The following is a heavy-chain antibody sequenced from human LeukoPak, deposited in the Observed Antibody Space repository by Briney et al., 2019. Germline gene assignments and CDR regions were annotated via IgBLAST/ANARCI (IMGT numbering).Heavy chain of an antibody. CDR2: ISSSSSYI. V-gene: IGHV3-11*05. CDR1: GFNFSDYY. J-gene: IGHJ4*02. Sequence: GGSLGLSCAASGFNFSDYYMSWIRQAPGKGLEWVSYISSSSSYINYADSVKGRFTISRDNAKNSLYLQTNSLRADDTAVYYCARERLGELSYHDYWGQGTLVTVSS. CDR3: ARERLGELSYHDY. D-gene: IGHD3-16*02.